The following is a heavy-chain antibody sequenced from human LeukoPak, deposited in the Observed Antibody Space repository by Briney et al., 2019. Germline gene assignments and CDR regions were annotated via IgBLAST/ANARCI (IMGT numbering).Heavy chain of an antibody. CDR2: IKSKTDGGTT. V-gene: IGHV3-15*01. CDR3: TTDAPKMMVVALDY. D-gene: IGHD3-22*01. Sequence: GGSLRLSCAASGLTFSNAWMSWVRQAPGKGLEWVGRIKSKTDGGTTDYAAPVKGRFTISRDDSKNTLYLQMNSLKTEDTAVYYCTTDAPKMMVVALDYWGQGTLVTVSS. J-gene: IGHJ4*02. CDR1: GLTFSNAW.